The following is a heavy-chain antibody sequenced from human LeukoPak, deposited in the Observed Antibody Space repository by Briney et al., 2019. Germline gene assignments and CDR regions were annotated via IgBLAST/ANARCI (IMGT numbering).Heavy chain of an antibody. CDR1: GGSFSGYY. V-gene: IGHV4-34*01. D-gene: IGHD5-24*01. J-gene: IGHJ5*02. CDR2: INHSGST. CDR3: ASNFQRQGGDGSTGWFDP. Sequence: PSETLSLTCAVYGGSFSGYYWSWIRQPPGKGLEWIGEINHSGSTNYNPSLKSRVTISVDTSKSQFSLKLSSVTAADTAVYYCASNFQRQGGDGSTGWFDPWGQGTLVTVSS.